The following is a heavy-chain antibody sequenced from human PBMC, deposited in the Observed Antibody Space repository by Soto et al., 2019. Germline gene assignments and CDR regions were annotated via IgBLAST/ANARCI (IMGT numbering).Heavy chain of an antibody. CDR1: GFTFSSYA. J-gene: IGHJ6*03. D-gene: IGHD6-6*01. CDR3: ARARHYYYYMDV. CDR2: ISWNSGSI. Sequence: GGSLRLSCAASGFTFSSYAMSWVRQAPGKGLEWVSGISWNSGSIGYADSVKGRFTISRDNAKNSLYLQMNSLRAEDTALYYCARARHYYYYMDVWGKGTTVTVSS. V-gene: IGHV3-9*01.